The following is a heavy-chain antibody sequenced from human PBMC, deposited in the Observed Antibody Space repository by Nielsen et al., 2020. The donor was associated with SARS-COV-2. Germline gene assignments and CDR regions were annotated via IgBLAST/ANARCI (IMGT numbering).Heavy chain of an antibody. Sequence: ASVKVSCKASGYTFTSYYMHWVRQAPGQGLEWMGIINPSGGSTSYAQKFQGRVTMTRDTSTSTVYMELSSLRSEDTAVYYCARGSPLTSGYSSSRDKNYWGQGTLVTVSS. CDR2: INPSGGST. V-gene: IGHV1-46*01. CDR3: ARGSPLTSGYSSSRDKNY. J-gene: IGHJ4*02. CDR1: GYTFTSYY. D-gene: IGHD6-6*01.